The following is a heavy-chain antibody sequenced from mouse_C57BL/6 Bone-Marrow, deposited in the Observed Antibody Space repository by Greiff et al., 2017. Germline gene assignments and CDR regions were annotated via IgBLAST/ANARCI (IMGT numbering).Heavy chain of an antibody. V-gene: IGHV1-64*01. CDR3: ARAYYDYLNWYFDV. J-gene: IGHJ1*03. D-gene: IGHD2-4*01. CDR2: IHPNSGST. Sequence: VQLQQSGAELVKPGASVKLSCKASGYTFTSYWMHWVKQRPGQGLEWIGMIHPNSGSTNYNEKFKSKATLTVDKASSTAYMQLSSLTSEDSAVYYCARAYYDYLNWYFDVWGTGTTVTVSS. CDR1: GYTFTSYW.